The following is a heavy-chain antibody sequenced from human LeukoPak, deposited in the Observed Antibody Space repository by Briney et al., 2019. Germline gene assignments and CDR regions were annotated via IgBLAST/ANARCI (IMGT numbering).Heavy chain of an antibody. CDR1: GITFSSIR. J-gene: IGHJ4*02. CDR2: ISTSGSTL. Sequence: GGSLSLSWAASGITFSSIRMNWFRKPPGKGREWVSYISTSGSTLHYADSVKGRFTVSRDNANNSLYLQMNSLRAEDTAVYYCAREHGNYLRHWGQGTLVTVSS. V-gene: IGHV3-48*01. D-gene: IGHD1-7*01. CDR3: AREHGNYLRH.